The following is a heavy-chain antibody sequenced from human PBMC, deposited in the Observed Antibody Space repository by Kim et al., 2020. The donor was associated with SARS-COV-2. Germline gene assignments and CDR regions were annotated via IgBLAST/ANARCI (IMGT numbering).Heavy chain of an antibody. J-gene: IGHJ4*02. Sequence: TIYYADSVKGRFTLSRDNAKNSLYLQMNSLRAEDTAVYYCARSTVTYDYWGRGTLVTVSS. CDR2: TI. D-gene: IGHD4-17*01. CDR3: ARSTVTYDY. V-gene: IGHV3-48*03.